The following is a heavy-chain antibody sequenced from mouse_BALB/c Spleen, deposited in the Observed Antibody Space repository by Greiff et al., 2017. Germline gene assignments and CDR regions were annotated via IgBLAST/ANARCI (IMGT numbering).Heavy chain of an antibody. CDR1: GFSLTGYG. CDR3: ARGGGYYGNFDY. D-gene: IGHD2-1*01. V-gene: IGHV2-6-7*01. CDR2: IWGDGST. Sequence: VQVVESGPGLVAPSQSLSITCTVSGFSLTGYGVNWVRQPPGKGLEWLGMIWGDGSTDYNSALKSRLSISKDNSKSQVFLKMNSLQTDDTAMYYCARGGGYYGNFDYWGQGTTLTVSS. J-gene: IGHJ2*01.